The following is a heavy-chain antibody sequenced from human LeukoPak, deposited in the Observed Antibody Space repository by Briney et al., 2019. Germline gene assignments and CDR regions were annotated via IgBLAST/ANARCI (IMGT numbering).Heavy chain of an antibody. Sequence: PSETLSLTCAVSGSSISSGYYWGWLRQPPGKGLEWIGSIYHSGSTYYNPSLKSRVTISVDTSKNQFSLKLSSVTAADTAVYYCASYYDILTGIRGDYWGQGTLVTVSS. CDR2: IYHSGST. CDR1: GSSISSGYY. CDR3: ASYYDILTGIRGDY. V-gene: IGHV4-38-2*01. J-gene: IGHJ4*02. D-gene: IGHD3-9*01.